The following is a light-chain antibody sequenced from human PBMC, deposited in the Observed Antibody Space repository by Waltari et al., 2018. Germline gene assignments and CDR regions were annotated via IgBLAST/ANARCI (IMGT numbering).Light chain of an antibody. J-gene: IGLJ2*01. CDR1: SSDVGGYKY. V-gene: IGLV2-14*03. CDR3: SSYTSSSILV. Sequence: QSALTQPASVSGSPGQSITISCTGTSSDVGGYKYVSWYQQHPGKTPKLIIYDVSDLPSGVSTRFSASKSGNTASLTISGLQPEDEADYYCSSYTSSSILVFGGGTKLTVL. CDR2: DVS.